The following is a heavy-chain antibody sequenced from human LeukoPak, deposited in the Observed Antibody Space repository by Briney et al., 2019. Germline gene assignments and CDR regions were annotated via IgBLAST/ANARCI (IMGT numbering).Heavy chain of an antibody. J-gene: IGHJ6*02. V-gene: IGHV4-61*01. CDR2: IYYSGST. Sequence: PSETLSLTCTVSGGSVSSGSYYWSWIRQPPGKGLEWIGYIYYSGSTNYNPSLKSRVTISVDTSKNQFSLKLSSVTAADTAVYYCAREAYYDFWSGLTNYGMDVRGQGTTVTVSS. CDR3: AREAYYDFWSGLTNYGMDV. CDR1: GGSVSSGSYY. D-gene: IGHD3-3*01.